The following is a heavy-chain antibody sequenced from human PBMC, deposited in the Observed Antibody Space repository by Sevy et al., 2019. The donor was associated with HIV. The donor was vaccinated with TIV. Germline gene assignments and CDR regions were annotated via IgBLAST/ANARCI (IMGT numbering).Heavy chain of an antibody. J-gene: IGHJ6*03. D-gene: IGHD3-16*01. Sequence: SETLSLSCSVSGGSVSSGTYYWSWIRQPPGKGLEWIEHIYKTGSTNYKLSLQSRVTISVDTSTNQFSLRLRSVTAADKAVYYCARVPRGQLWYSGSLGGYYYHMDVWGKGTTVTVSS. V-gene: IGHV4-61*01. CDR3: ARVPRGQLWYSGSLGGYYYHMDV. CDR1: GGSVSSGTYY. CDR2: IYKTGST.